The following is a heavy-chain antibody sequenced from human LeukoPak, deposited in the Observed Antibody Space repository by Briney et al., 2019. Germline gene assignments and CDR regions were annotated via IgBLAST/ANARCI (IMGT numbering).Heavy chain of an antibody. CDR1: VFTFSSYA. D-gene: IGHD3-22*01. CDR3: ARVHTMIVVAPSPFDY. Sequence: GGSLRLPCAASVFTFSSYAMSWVRQAPGEGVEWGSAISGSGGSTYYADSVKGRFTISRDNSKKTLYLQMPSLRAEDTAVYYCARVHTMIVVAPSPFDYWGAGTLVTVSS. CDR2: ISGSGGST. V-gene: IGHV3-23*01. J-gene: IGHJ4*02.